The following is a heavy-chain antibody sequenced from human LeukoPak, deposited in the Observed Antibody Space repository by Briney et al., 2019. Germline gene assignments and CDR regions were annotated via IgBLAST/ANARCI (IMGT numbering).Heavy chain of an antibody. V-gene: IGHV3-21*01. D-gene: IGHD3-9*01. CDR3: ARDPPSGYDSPGD. J-gene: IGHJ4*02. Sequence: GGSLRLSCAASGFTFSSYTMNWVRQAPGKGLEWVSSISSSSSYIYYADSVKGRFTISRDNANNSLYLHMNSLRAEDTAVYYCARDPPSGYDSPGDWGQGTLVTVSS. CDR2: ISSSSSYI. CDR1: GFTFSSYT.